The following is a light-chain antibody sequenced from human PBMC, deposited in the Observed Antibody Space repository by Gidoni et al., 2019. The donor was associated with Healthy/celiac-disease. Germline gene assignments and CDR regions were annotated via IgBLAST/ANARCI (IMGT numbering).Light chain of an antibody. CDR2: KAS. CDR3: QQYNSYSPWT. J-gene: IGKJ1*01. Sequence: DIQMTQSPSTLYASVGDRVTITCRASQSISSWLAWYQQKPGKAPKLLIYKASSLESGVPSRFSGSGSGTEFTLTISSLQPDDCATYYCQQYNSYSPWTFGQGTKVEIK. CDR1: QSISSW. V-gene: IGKV1-5*03.